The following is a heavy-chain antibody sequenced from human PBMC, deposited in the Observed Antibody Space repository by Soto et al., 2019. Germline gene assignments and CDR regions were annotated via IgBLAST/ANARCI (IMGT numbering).Heavy chain of an antibody. CDR3: AREDTYGLYVDY. CDR2: INQDGSER. J-gene: IGHJ4*02. Sequence: GGSLRLSCAASGFTFSGHWMTWVRQAPGKGLEWVANINQDGSERYYVDSVKGRFSISRDNAENSLYLQMTGLRAEDTAVYYCAREDTYGLYVDYWGQGTLVTVSS. D-gene: IGHD5-18*01. CDR1: GFTFSGHW. V-gene: IGHV3-7*01.